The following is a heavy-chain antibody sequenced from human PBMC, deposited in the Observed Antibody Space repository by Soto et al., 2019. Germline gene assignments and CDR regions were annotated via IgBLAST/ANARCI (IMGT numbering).Heavy chain of an antibody. D-gene: IGHD1-26*01. Sequence: PGGSLRLSCAASGFTFSSYDMHWVRQATGKGLEWVSAIGTAGDTYYPGSVKGRFTISRENAKNSLYLQMNSLRAGDTAVYYCARAPDSGSFKGAFDIWGQGTMVTVSS. CDR3: ARAPDSGSFKGAFDI. V-gene: IGHV3-13*04. J-gene: IGHJ3*02. CDR1: GFTFSSYD. CDR2: IGTAGDT.